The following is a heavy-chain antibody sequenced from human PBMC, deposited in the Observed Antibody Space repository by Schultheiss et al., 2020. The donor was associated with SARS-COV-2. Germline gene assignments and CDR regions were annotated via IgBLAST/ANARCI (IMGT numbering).Heavy chain of an antibody. CDR3: ARGQYGSGGYSVFDY. CDR1: GFTFSSYA. CDR2: IWYDGSNK. J-gene: IGHJ4*02. Sequence: GESLKISCAASGFTFSSYAMHWVRQAPGKGLEWVAIIWYDGSNKYYGDSVKGRFTISRDNSKNTLYLQMNSLRADDTAMYYCARGQYGSGGYSVFDYWGQGTPVTVSS. V-gene: IGHV3-33*01. D-gene: IGHD3-10*01.